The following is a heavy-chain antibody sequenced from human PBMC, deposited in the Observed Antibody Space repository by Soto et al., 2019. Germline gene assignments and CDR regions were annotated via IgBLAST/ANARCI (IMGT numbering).Heavy chain of an antibody. D-gene: IGHD6-13*01. CDR2: ISSSGSTI. Sequence: SQTVASGGSGCTFIDHDMSWIRKTPGKGLEWVSYISSSGSTIYYADSVKGRFTISRDNAKNSLYLQMNSLRAEDTAVYYCARIRPGYSSSWYYLDYWGQGTLVTVSS. CDR1: GCTFIDHD. V-gene: IGHV3-48*03. CDR3: ARIRPGYSSSWYYLDY. J-gene: IGHJ4*02.